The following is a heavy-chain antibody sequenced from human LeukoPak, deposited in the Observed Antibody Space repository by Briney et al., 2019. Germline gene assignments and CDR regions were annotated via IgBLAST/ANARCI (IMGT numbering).Heavy chain of an antibody. CDR1: GGSFSGFY. CDR3: ARKSSIRGGFH. D-gene: IGHD2-2*01. V-gene: IGHV4-34*01. Sequence: SETLSLTCAVYGGSFSGFYWTWLRQPPGKGLEWIGEINHSGSTNYNPSLKSRITISVDTSKNQFSLKLISVTAADTAVYYCARKSSIRGGFHWGQGTLVTVSS. J-gene: IGHJ4*02. CDR2: INHSGST.